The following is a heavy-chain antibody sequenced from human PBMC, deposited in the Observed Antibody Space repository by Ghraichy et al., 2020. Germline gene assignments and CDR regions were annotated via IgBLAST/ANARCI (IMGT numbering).Heavy chain of an antibody. CDR2: ISPRSGDT. D-gene: IGHD3-10*01. CDR1: GYTFINYA. V-gene: IGHV1-18*01. CDR3: ASAMYYYGSATYYEY. J-gene: IGHJ4*02. Sequence: ASVKVSCKASGYTFINYAVSWVRQAPGQGLEWMGWISPRSGDTKYAQKFQDRVSLTADTSTSTAYMELRSLTSDDTAVYSCASAMYYYGSATYYEYWALGTLVTVSS.